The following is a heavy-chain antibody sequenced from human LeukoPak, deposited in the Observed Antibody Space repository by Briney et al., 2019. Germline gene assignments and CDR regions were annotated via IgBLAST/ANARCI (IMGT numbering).Heavy chain of an antibody. CDR1: GFTFRTYW. CDR2: INTEGSST. CDR3: AKAANEWELLAGYFDY. J-gene: IGHJ4*02. Sequence: GGSLRLSCAASGFTFRTYWMHWVRHAPGKGLMWVSRINTEGSSTSYADSVKGRFTISRDNAKNTLYLQMNSLRAEDTAVYYCAKAANEWELLAGYFDYWGQGTLVTVSS. V-gene: IGHV3-74*01. D-gene: IGHD1-26*01.